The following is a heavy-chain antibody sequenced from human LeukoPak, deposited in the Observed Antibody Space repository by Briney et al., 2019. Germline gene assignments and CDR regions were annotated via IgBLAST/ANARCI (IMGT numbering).Heavy chain of an antibody. CDR1: GFTFPNYA. CDR3: ARAREGGSYSLAY. D-gene: IGHD3-10*01. Sequence: GRSLRLSCAASGFTFPNYAMYWLRQAPGKGLGWVALISSDGSNRDSTGSVKGRLTISRDNSKNTLFLQMNSLRDEDTAVYYCARAREGGSYSLAYWGQGTLVTVSS. CDR2: ISSDGSNR. J-gene: IGHJ4*02. V-gene: IGHV3-30*04.